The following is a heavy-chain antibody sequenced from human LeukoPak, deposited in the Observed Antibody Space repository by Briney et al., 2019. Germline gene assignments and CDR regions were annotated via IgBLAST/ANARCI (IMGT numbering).Heavy chain of an antibody. D-gene: IGHD3-22*01. CDR1: GYTLTELS. J-gene: IGHJ4*02. V-gene: IGHV1-24*01. CDR2: FDPEDGET. CDR3: AILSYYYDSSGYSIFDY. Sequence: ASVKVSCKVSGYTLTELSMHWVRQAPGKGLEWMGGFDPEDGETIYAQKFQGRVTMTEDTSTDTAYMELSSLRSEDTAVYYCAILSYYYDSSGYSIFDYWGQGTLVTVSS.